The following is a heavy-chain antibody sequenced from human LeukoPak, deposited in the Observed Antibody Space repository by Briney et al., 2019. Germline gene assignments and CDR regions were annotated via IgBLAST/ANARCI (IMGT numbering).Heavy chain of an antibody. CDR2: TYYRSKWYN. J-gene: IGHJ3*02. CDR3: ARGGQGDGYSADEAFDI. CDR1: GDSVSTNSS. Sequence: SQTLSLTCAISGDSVSTNSSWNWIRQSPSRGLVWLGRTYYRSKWYNDYVVSVKGRINISPDTSKNQFSLHLNSVTPEDTAVYFCARGGQGDGYSADEAFDIWGQGTMVTVS. V-gene: IGHV6-1*01. D-gene: IGHD5-18*01.